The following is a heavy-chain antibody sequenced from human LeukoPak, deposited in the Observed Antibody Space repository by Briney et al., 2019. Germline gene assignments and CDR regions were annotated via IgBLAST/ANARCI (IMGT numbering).Heavy chain of an antibody. Sequence: KPSETLSLTCTVSGGSISSYYWSWIRQPAGKGLEWTGRIYTSGSTNYNPSLKSRVTMSVDTSKNQFSLKLSSVTAADTAVYYCARGALSGGSSRYFDYWGQGTLVTVSS. CDR1: GGSISSYY. V-gene: IGHV4-4*07. J-gene: IGHJ4*02. D-gene: IGHD2-15*01. CDR2: IYTSGST. CDR3: ARGALSGGSSRYFDY.